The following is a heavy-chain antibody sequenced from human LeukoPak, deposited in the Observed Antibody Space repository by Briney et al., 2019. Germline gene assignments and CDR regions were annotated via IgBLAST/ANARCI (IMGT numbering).Heavy chain of an antibody. CDR1: GFTFSTYA. Sequence: TGGSLRLSCAASGFTFSTYAMSWVRQAPGKGLEWVSAISGSGGSTYQSDSVKGRFTISRDNSKNTLYLQINSLRVEDTAVYYCAKSQSSGWLYYFDYWGQGILVTVSS. CDR3: AKSQSSGWLYYFDY. J-gene: IGHJ4*02. D-gene: IGHD6-19*01. V-gene: IGHV3-23*01. CDR2: ISGSGGST.